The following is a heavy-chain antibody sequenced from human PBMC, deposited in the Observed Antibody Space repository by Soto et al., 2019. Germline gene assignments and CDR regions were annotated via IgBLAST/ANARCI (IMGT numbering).Heavy chain of an antibody. CDR2: INPDNGNT. CDR3: ASSIATGQLEP. D-gene: IGHD6-6*01. CDR1: GYTFTRYT. Sequence: QVQLVQSGAEVKKPGASVKISCKASGYTFTRYTMNWVRQAPGQRLEWMGWINPDNGNTKSSQKFQDRVIITRDTSASTADTDLSRLTSEPTAVYHCASSIATGQLEPWCQGTLVTVSS. V-gene: IGHV1-3*01. J-gene: IGHJ5*02.